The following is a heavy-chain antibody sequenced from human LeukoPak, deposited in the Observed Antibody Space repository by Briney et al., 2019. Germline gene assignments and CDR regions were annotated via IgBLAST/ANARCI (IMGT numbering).Heavy chain of an antibody. Sequence: GGSLRLSCAASGFTFSSYEMSWVRQAPGKGLEWVSYISSSGSTIYYADSVKGRFTISRDNAENSLYLQTNSLRAEDTAVYYCARQTVAGTFFDYWGQGTLVTVSS. V-gene: IGHV3-48*03. CDR3: ARQTVAGTFFDY. CDR1: GFTFSSYE. J-gene: IGHJ4*02. CDR2: ISSSGSTI. D-gene: IGHD6-19*01.